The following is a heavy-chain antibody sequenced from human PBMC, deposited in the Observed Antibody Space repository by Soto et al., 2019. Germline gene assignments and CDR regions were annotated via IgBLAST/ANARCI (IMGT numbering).Heavy chain of an antibody. J-gene: IGHJ4*02. Sequence: EVHLVESGGGLVQPGGSLRLSCAASGFTFSNSAMHWVRQPPGEGLEYISSITRDGDSTQYADSVRARFTISRDNSKNTLYLQMGSLRDEDTAVYYCAKGSENWFGEFWHWGQGTVVTVSS. V-gene: IGHV3-64*07. D-gene: IGHD3-10*01. CDR1: GFTFSNSA. CDR3: AKGSENWFGEFWH. CDR2: ITRDGDST.